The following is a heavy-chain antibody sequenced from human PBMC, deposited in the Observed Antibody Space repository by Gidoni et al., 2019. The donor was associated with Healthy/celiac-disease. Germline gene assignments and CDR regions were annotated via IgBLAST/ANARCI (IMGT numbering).Heavy chain of an antibody. CDR1: GLTFSSYS. D-gene: IGHD3-16*01. CDR3: ARDRYDYVWGSLNWFDP. J-gene: IGHJ5*02. V-gene: IGHV3-48*04. CDR2: ISSSSSTI. Sequence: EVQLVESGGGLVQPGGSLRLSCAASGLTFSSYSMNWVRQAPGKGLEWVSYISSSSSTIYYADSVKGRFTISRDNAKNSLYLQMNSLRAEDTAVYYCARDRYDYVWGSLNWFDPWGQGTLVTVSS.